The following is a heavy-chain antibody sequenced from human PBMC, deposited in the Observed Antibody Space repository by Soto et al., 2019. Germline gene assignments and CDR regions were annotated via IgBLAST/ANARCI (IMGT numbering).Heavy chain of an antibody. V-gene: IGHV3-30-3*01. D-gene: IGHD1-26*01. J-gene: IGHJ6*02. Sequence: QVQLVESGGGVVQPGRSLRLSCAASGFTFRDYAIHWVRQAPGKGLEWVAVISYDGTNKYYVDSVKGRCTISRDNSNNALDLQMSSLRPEDTAVYYCARSEVGPTAQSYGLDVWGQGTTVTVS. CDR3: ARSEVGPTAQSYGLDV. CDR1: GFTFRDYA. CDR2: ISYDGTNK.